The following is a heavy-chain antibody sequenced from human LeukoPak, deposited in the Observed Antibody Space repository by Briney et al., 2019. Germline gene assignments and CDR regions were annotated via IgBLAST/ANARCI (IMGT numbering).Heavy chain of an antibody. D-gene: IGHD6-19*01. CDR3: ARGGVSCSAYYYYYYMDV. CDR1: GYTFTSYD. Sequence: ASVKVSCKASGYTFTSYDINWVRQATGQGLEWMEWMNPNSGNTGYAQKFQGRVTMTRNTSISTAYMELSSLRSEDTAVYYCARGGVSCSAYYYYYYMDVWGKGTTVTVSS. CDR2: MNPNSGNT. J-gene: IGHJ6*03. V-gene: IGHV1-8*01.